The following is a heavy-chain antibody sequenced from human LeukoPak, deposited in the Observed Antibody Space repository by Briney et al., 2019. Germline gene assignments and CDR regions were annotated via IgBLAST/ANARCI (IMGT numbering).Heavy chain of an antibody. J-gene: IGHJ4*02. CDR3: ARGGTYCSGGSCYSFDY. Sequence: GGSLRLSCAASGFTFSSYGMHWVRQAPGKGLEWVAVIWYDGSNKYYADSVKGRFTISRDNSKNTLYLQMNSLRAEDTAVYYCARGGTYCSGGSCYSFDYWGQGTLVTVSS. D-gene: IGHD2-15*01. CDR2: IWYDGSNK. V-gene: IGHV3-33*01. CDR1: GFTFSSYG.